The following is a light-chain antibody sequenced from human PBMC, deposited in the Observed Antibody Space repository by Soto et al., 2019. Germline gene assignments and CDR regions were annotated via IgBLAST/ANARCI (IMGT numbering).Light chain of an antibody. CDR2: AAS. J-gene: IGKJ3*01. CDR1: QSVSTD. V-gene: IGKV3-15*01. CDR3: HHYNYWPFA. Sequence: EIVMTQSPATLSVSPGERATLSCRASQSVSTDLAWYQQKPGQAPRLLIYAASTRATGIPANFSVSGSGTEFTRTISSLQSEECAVYYGHHYNYWPFAFGPGTKVDIK.